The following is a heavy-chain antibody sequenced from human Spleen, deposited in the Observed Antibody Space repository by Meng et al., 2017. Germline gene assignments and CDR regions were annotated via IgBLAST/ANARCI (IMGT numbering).Heavy chain of an antibody. J-gene: IGHJ5*02. CDR3: AIYDFWSCPP. D-gene: IGHD3/OR15-3a*01. CDR2: ISFDGSKK. Sequence: QVQLGETGGRVVKSGRSLRLSCAASGFAFNTCRVPCVRQAPGEGLGWVAIISFDGSKKYNADSVKGRFTISRDNSKNTLYLQMNSLRIEDTAVYYCAIYDFWSCPPWGQGTLVTVSS. CDR1: GFAFNTCR. V-gene: IGHV3-30*03.